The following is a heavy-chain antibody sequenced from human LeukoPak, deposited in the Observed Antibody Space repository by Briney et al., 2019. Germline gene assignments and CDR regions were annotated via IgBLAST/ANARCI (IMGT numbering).Heavy chain of an antibody. D-gene: IGHD3-16*01. V-gene: IGHV1-2*06. CDR2: INPNSGGT. J-gene: IGHJ4*02. CDR1: GYTFTGYS. Sequence: GASVKVSCKASGYTFTGYSMHWVRQAPGQGLEWLGQINPNSGGTNYAQNFQGRVTMTRDTSVSTAYMELSRLRSDDTAVYYCARMFGPDAGFDYWGQGTLVTVSS. CDR3: ARMFGPDAGFDY.